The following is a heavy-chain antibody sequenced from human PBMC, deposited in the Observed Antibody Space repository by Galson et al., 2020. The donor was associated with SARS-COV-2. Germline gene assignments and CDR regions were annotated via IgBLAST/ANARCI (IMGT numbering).Heavy chain of an antibody. V-gene: IGHV4-30-2*01. D-gene: IGHD3-10*01. CDR1: GGSISSGAYS. Sequence: ASETLSLTCVLSGGSISSGAYSWSWIRQPPGKGLEWIGYIFHSGNTFYNPSLKSRVTMSVDRSRNRFSLKLSSVDAADTAVYFCARYKGSTYGQGWFDPWGQGTLVTVSS. CDR3: ARYKGSTYGQGWFDP. J-gene: IGHJ5*02. CDR2: IFHSGNT.